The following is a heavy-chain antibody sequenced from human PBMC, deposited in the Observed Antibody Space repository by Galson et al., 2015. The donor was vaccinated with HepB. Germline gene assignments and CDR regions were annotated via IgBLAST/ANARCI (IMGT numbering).Heavy chain of an antibody. Sequence: SLRLSCAAAGISVSSSYMTWVRQAPGKGLEWVSVVYKSGSTYYGDSVTGRFTISRDNSKNTLYLQMDSLRVEDTAGYYCARDLYGPGSYWSGSKHYGMDVWGHGTTVTVSS. CDR3: ARDLYGPGSYWSGSKHYGMDV. J-gene: IGHJ6*02. D-gene: IGHD3-10*01. CDR1: GISVSSSY. V-gene: IGHV3-66*01. CDR2: VYKSGST.